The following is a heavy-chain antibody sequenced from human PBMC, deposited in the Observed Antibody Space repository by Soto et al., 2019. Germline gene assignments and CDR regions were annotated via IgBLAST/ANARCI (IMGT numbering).Heavy chain of an antibody. CDR2: ISYSGST. CDR3: ARLRVATITFLY. CDR1: GGSISSSTYY. D-gene: IGHD5-12*01. J-gene: IGHJ4*02. Sequence: QLQLQESGPGLVKPSETLSLTCTVSGGSISSSTYYWGWICQPPGKGLEWIGSISYSGSTYYNPSLKSRVTMSVDTSKNQFSLKLSSVTAADTAVYYCARLRVATITFLYWGQGTLVTVSS. V-gene: IGHV4-39*01.